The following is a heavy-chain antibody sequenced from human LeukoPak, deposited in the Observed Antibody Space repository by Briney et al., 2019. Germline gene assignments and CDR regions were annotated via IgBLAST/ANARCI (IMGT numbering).Heavy chain of an antibody. D-gene: IGHD3-10*01. CDR2: IKEDGSEK. CDR3: ARSYYGSGSYYPADYYYYYMDV. V-gene: IGHV3-7*01. Sequence: PGGSLRLSCAASGFTFSSYWMSWVRQAPGKGLEWVANIKEDGSEKYYVDSVRGRFTISRDNARNSLYLQMSSLRAEDTAVYYCARSYYGSGSYYPADYYYYYMDVWGKGTTVTVSS. CDR1: GFTFSSYW. J-gene: IGHJ6*03.